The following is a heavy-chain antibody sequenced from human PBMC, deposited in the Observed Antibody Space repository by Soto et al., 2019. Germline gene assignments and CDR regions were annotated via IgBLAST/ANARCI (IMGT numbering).Heavy chain of an antibody. Sequence: SETLSLTCTVSGGSISSSSYYWGWIRQPPGKGLEWIGSIYYSGSTYYNPSLKSRVTISVDTSKNQFSLKLSSVTAADTAVYYCARHYYDSSGYPNPCFDPWGQGTLVTVSS. CDR2: IYYSGST. D-gene: IGHD3-22*01. CDR1: GGSISSSSYY. J-gene: IGHJ5*02. V-gene: IGHV4-39*01. CDR3: ARHYYDSSGYPNPCFDP.